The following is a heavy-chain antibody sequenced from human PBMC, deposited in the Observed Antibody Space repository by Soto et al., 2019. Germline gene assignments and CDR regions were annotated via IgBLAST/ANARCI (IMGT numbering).Heavy chain of an antibody. D-gene: IGHD2-8*01. V-gene: IGHV1-18*01. CDR3: AKNGHPPYYYYGLDV. Sequence: QGHLVQSGAEVKKPGASVKVSCKTSAYTFTRYGISWVRQAPGQGLEWMRWISGYNGDTNYAQNLQDRVTMTIDTSTTTAYMELRCLTSDDTAVYYCAKNGHPPYYYYGLDVWGEGTTVTVSS. CDR2: ISGYNGDT. CDR1: AYTFTRYG. J-gene: IGHJ6*02.